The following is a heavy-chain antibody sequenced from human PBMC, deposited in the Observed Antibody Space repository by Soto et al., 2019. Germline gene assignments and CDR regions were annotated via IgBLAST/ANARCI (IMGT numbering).Heavy chain of an antibody. CDR3: ARAGGYYHSSGYYPDALDI. V-gene: IGHV1-69*06. CDR2: IIPIFDTA. D-gene: IGHD3-22*01. CDR1: GGTFSSYA. J-gene: IGHJ3*02. Sequence: QVKLVQSGAEVKKPGSSVKVSCKASGGTFSSYAISWVRQAPGQGLEWMGGIIPIFDTANYAKKFQGRVTITADKSMSTSYMELSSLRSEDTVVYYCARAGGYYHSSGYYPDALDIWGQGTMVTVSS.